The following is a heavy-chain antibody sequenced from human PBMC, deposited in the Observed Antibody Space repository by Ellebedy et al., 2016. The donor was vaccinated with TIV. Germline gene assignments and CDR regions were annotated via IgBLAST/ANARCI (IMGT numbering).Heavy chain of an antibody. Sequence: GESLKISCTGSGFTFGDYAMTWVRQDPGKGLEWVSSISGSGDRTYYTDSVKGRFTISRDNSKNTLYLEMNSLRAEDTALYYCAKYRIYSRSTGGGDCWGQGTLVTVSS. CDR3: AKYRIYSRSTGGGDC. V-gene: IGHV3-23*01. CDR1: GFTFGDYA. D-gene: IGHD6-6*01. J-gene: IGHJ4*02. CDR2: ISGSGDRT.